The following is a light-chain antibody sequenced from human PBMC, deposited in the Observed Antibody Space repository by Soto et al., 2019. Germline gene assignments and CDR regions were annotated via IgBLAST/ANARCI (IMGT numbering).Light chain of an antibody. CDR3: QQYNTWHPKMA. CDR1: QSVSSD. V-gene: IGKV3-15*01. J-gene: IGKJ1*01. Sequence: PGETATLSCRASQSVSSDLAWYQQRPGQAPRLLIYGASIRATGIPARFRGSGSGTEFRLTISSLQSEDFATYYCQQYNTWHPKMAFGRGTKVEIK. CDR2: GAS.